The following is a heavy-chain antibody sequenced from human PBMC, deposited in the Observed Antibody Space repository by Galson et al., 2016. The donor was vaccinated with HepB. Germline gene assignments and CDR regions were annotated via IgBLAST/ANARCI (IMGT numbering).Heavy chain of an antibody. V-gene: IGHV3-7*03. J-gene: IGHJ4*01. CDR3: GRDTGNYYVDK. CDR2: IKEDGSLL. Sequence: SLRLSCAASGFRLSGYWMTWARQAPGKGLEWVANIKEDGSLLAYVDSVKGRFTISRDNAKNSLYLQMNDLRAEDTALYYCGRDTGNYYVDKWGHGTLVTVAS. CDR1: GFRLSGYW. D-gene: IGHD1-7*01.